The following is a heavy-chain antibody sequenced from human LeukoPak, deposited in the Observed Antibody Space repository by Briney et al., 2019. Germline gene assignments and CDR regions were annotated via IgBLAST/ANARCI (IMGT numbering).Heavy chain of an antibody. CDR2: ISYDGSNK. CDR1: GFTFSTYA. V-gene: IGHV3-30*04. CDR3: ARVSGNYQFDY. Sequence: GGSLRFSCAASGFTFSTYAMHWVRQAPGKGLECVAVISYDGSNKYYADSVKGRFTISRDNSKNTLYLQMNSLRPEDTAVYYCARVSGNYQFDYWGQGTLVTVSS. D-gene: IGHD1-26*01. J-gene: IGHJ4*02.